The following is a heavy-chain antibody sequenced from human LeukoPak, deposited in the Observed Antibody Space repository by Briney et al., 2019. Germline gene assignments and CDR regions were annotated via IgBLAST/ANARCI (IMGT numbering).Heavy chain of an antibody. Sequence: GGSLRLSCAASGFTFSNYWMSWVRQAPGKGLEWVANINQDGSEKYYVDSVKGRFTISRDNVRNSLYLQMNSLRAEDTAVYYCAKEGRGWLTIGPFDYWGQGTLVTVSS. CDR2: INQDGSEK. CDR1: GFTFSNYW. J-gene: IGHJ4*02. D-gene: IGHD5-24*01. V-gene: IGHV3-7*05. CDR3: AKEGRGWLTIGPFDY.